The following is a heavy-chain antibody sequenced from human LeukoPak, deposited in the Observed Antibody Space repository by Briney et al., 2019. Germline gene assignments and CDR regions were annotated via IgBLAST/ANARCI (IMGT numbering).Heavy chain of an antibody. D-gene: IGHD1-7*01. Sequence: GESLRLSCAASGFTFSSYSMNWVRQAPGKGLEWVSSISSSSSYIYYADSVKGRFTISRDNAKNSLYLQMNSLRAEDTAVYYCASGDNWNYDAFDIWGQGTMVTVSS. CDR1: GFTFSSYS. V-gene: IGHV3-21*01. CDR2: ISSSSSYI. CDR3: ASGDNWNYDAFDI. J-gene: IGHJ3*02.